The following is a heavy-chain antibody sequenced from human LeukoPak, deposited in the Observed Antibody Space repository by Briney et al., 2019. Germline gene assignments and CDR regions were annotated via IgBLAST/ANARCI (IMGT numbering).Heavy chain of an antibody. J-gene: IGHJ4*02. V-gene: IGHV4-4*07. D-gene: IGHD2-2*02. CDR1: GGFISSYY. CDR3: GRVSCSSTSCYSDY. CDR2: IYTSGST. Sequence: SETLSLTCTVSGGFISSYYWSWIRQPAGKGLEWIGRIYTSGSTNYNPSLKSRVTMSVDTSKNQFSLKLSSVTAADTAVYYCGRVSCSSTSCYSDYWGQGTLVTVSS.